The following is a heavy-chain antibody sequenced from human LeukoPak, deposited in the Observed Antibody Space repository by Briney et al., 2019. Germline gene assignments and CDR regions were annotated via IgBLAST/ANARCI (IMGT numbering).Heavy chain of an antibody. Sequence: GGSLRLSCAASGFTFDDYGMSWVRQAPGKGLEWVSGINWNGGSTGYADSVKGRFTISRDNAKNSLYLQMNSLRAEDTAVYYCARHGLDSGEWPYNWFDPWGQGTLVTVSS. CDR1: GFTFDDYG. D-gene: IGHD3-10*01. J-gene: IGHJ5*02. V-gene: IGHV3-20*04. CDR2: INWNGGST. CDR3: ARHGLDSGEWPYNWFDP.